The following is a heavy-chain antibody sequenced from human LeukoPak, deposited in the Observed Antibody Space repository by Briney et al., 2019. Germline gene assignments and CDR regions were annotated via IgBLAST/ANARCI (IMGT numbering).Heavy chain of an antibody. CDR3: AKAAGIVVATNLLLDAFDI. V-gene: IGHV3-23*01. CDR1: GFTFSSYA. Sequence: GGSLRLSCAAYGFTFSSYAMSWVRQAPGKGLEWVSAISGSGGRTYYADSVKGRFTISRDNSKNTLYLQMNSLRAEDTAVYYCAKAAGIVVATNLLLDAFDIWGQGTMVTVSS. D-gene: IGHD1-26*01. CDR2: ISGSGGRT. J-gene: IGHJ3*02.